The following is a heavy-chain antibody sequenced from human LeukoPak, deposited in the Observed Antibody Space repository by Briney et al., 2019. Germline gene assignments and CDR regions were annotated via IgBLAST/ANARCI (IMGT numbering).Heavy chain of an antibody. CDR2: MNPNSGNT. CDR3: ARAELFTYYYYYYGMDV. Sequence: ASVTVSCKASGYTSTSYDINWVRHATGQGLEWMGWMNPNSGNTGYAQKFQGRVTMTRNTSIITAYMELSSLRSEDTAVYYCARAELFTYYYYYYGMDVWGQGTTVTVSS. J-gene: IGHJ6*02. D-gene: IGHD1-26*01. V-gene: IGHV1-8*01. CDR1: GYTSTSYD.